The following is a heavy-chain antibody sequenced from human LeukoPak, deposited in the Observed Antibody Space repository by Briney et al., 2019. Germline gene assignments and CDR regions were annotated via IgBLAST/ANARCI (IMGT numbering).Heavy chain of an antibody. CDR2: IYYSGST. CDR3: ARVNYYDKQFDP. Sequence: SETLSLTCAVSGGSISSSSYYWGWIRQPPGKGLEWIGSIYYSGSTYYNPSLKSRVTISVDTSKNQFSLKLSSVTAADTAVYYCARVNYYDKQFDPWGQGTLVTVSS. CDR1: GGSISSSSYY. J-gene: IGHJ5*02. V-gene: IGHV4-39*07. D-gene: IGHD3-22*01.